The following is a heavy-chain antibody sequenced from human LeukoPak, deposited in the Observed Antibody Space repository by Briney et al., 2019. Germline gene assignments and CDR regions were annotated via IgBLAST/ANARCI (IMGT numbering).Heavy chain of an antibody. CDR1: GYTFTSYG. J-gene: IGHJ5*02. CDR3: ARDARYCSGGSCYSWFDP. CDR2: ISAYNGNT. D-gene: IGHD2-15*01. Sequence: GASVKVSCKASGYTFTSYGISWVRQAPGQGLEWMGWISAYNGNTNYAQKLQGRVTMTTDTSTSTAYMELRSLRSDDTAVYYCARDARYCSGGSCYSWFDPWGQGTLVTVSS. V-gene: IGHV1-18*01.